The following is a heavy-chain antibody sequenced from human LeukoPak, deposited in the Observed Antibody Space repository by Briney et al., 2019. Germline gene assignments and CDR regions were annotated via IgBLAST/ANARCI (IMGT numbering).Heavy chain of an antibody. J-gene: IGHJ4*02. CDR2: INSDGSWT. D-gene: IGHD5-12*01. CDR1: GNYW. Sequence: PGGSLRLSCAASGNYWMHWVRQAPGKGLVWVSHINSDGSWTSYADSVKGRFTISKDNAKNTVYLQMNSLRAEDTAVYYCAIHPDIVATYIDYWGQGTLVTVPS. CDR3: AIHPDIVATYIDY. V-gene: IGHV3-74*01.